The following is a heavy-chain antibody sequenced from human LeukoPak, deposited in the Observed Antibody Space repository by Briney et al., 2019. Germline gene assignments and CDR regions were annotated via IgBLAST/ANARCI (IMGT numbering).Heavy chain of an antibody. Sequence: GGSLRLSCVASGFTINSNYMSWVRQAPGKGLEWVSVIYSGGSTYYADSVKGRFTISRDNSKNTLYLQMNSLRAEDTAVYYCAKALAKATVTYFDYWGQGTLVTVSS. CDR1: GFTINSNY. V-gene: IGHV3-53*01. D-gene: IGHD4-17*01. CDR3: AKALAKATVTYFDY. CDR2: IYSGGST. J-gene: IGHJ4*02.